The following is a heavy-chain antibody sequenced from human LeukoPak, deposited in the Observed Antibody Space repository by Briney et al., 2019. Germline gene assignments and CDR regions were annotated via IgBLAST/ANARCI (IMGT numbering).Heavy chain of an antibody. CDR2: ISGSGGST. CDR3: AKALEGGSYYKDDAFDI. CDR1: GFTFSSYA. D-gene: IGHD1-26*01. Sequence: GGSLRLSCAASGFTFSSYAMSWVRQAPGKGLEWVSAISGSGGSTYYADSVKGRFTISRDNSKNTLYLQMNSLRAEDTAVYYCAKALEGGSYYKDDAFDIWGQGTMVTVSS. J-gene: IGHJ3*02. V-gene: IGHV3-23*01.